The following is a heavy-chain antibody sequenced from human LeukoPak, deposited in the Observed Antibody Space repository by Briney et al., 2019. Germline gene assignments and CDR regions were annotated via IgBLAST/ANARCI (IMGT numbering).Heavy chain of an antibody. D-gene: IGHD2-8*01. Sequence: ASVKVSCKASGYTFTGYYMHWVRQAPGQGLEWMGWINPNSGGTNYAQKFQGRVTMTRDTSISTAYMELRSLRSDDTAVYYCARDGPRKVYATDWGQGTLVTVSS. CDR2: INPNSGGT. CDR1: GYTFTGYY. CDR3: ARDGPRKVYATD. J-gene: IGHJ4*02. V-gene: IGHV1-2*02.